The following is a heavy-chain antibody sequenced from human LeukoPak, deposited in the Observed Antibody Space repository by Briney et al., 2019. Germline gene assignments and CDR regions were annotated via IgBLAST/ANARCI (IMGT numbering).Heavy chain of an antibody. CDR3: ARERVVVVVPAAMEYYYYGMDV. V-gene: IGHV3-33*01. D-gene: IGHD2-2*01. Sequence: PGGSLRLYCAASGFTFSSYGMHWVRQAAGKGLEWVAVIWYDGSNKYYADSVKGRFTISRDNSKNTLYLQMNSLRAEDTAVYYCARERVVVVVPAAMEYYYYGMDVWGKGTTVTVSS. J-gene: IGHJ6*04. CDR1: GFTFSSYG. CDR2: IWYDGSNK.